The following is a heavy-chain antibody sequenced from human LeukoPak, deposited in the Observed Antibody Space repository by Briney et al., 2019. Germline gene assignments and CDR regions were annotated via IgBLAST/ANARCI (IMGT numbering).Heavy chain of an antibody. V-gene: IGHV3-7*03. CDR2: IKQDGSEK. Sequence: PGGSLRLSCAASGFTFSSYWMHWVRQAPGKGLEWVANIKQDGSEKYYVDSVKGRFTISRDNAKNSLYLQMNSLRAEDMALYYCAKGGQQWLRTALNYWGQGTLVTVSS. J-gene: IGHJ4*02. CDR3: AKGGQQWLRTALNY. D-gene: IGHD6-19*01. CDR1: GFTFSSYW.